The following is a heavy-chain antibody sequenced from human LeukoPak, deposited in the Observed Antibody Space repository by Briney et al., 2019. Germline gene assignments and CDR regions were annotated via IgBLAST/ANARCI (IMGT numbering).Heavy chain of an antibody. CDR3: ARGRITIAFDI. CDR2: IYHSGST. V-gene: IGHV4-30-2*01. J-gene: IGHJ3*02. CDR1: GGSISSGGYS. Sequence: PSQTLSLTCAVSGGSISSGGYSWSWIRQPPGKGLEWIGYIYHSGSTYYNPSLKSRVTISVDRSKNQFSLKLSSVTAADTAVYYCARGRITIAFDIWGQGTMVTVSS. D-gene: IGHD3-3*01.